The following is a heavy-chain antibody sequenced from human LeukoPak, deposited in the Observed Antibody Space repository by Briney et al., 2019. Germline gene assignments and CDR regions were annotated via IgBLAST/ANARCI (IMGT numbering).Heavy chain of an antibody. J-gene: IGHJ4*02. Sequence: GASVKVSCKASGYTFTSYDINWVRQATGQGLEWMGWMNPNSGNTGYAQKFQGRVTMTRNTSISTAYMELSSLRSEDTAVYYCARGLSYDSSGYYLKFNDFDYWGQGTLVTVSS. D-gene: IGHD3-22*01. CDR2: MNPNSGNT. CDR3: ARGLSYDSSGYYLKFNDFDY. CDR1: GYTFTSYD. V-gene: IGHV1-8*02.